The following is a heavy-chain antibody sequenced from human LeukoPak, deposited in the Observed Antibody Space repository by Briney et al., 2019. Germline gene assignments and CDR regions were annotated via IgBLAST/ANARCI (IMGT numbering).Heavy chain of an antibody. J-gene: IGHJ6*02. D-gene: IGHD3-10*01. CDR1: GGSFSGYY. V-gene: IGHV4-34*01. CDR2: INHSGST. CDR3: ARLRGVISYYYYGMDV. Sequence: SSETLSLTCAVYGGSFSGYYWSWIRQPPGKGLEWIGEINHSGSTNYNPSLKSRVTISVDTSKNQFSLKLSSVTAADTAVYYCARLRGVISYYYYGMDVWGQGTTVTVSS.